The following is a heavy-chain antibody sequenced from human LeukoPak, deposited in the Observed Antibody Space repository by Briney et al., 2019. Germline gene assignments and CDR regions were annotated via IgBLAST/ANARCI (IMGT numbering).Heavy chain of an antibody. CDR1: GFTFSDYE. J-gene: IGHJ4*02. CDR3: ARWLSRPYSSGWYYFDY. CDR2: ISYSGNTI. D-gene: IGHD6-19*01. V-gene: IGHV3-48*03. Sequence: GGSLRLSCSASGFTFSDYEMNWVRQAPGKGLEWVAFISYSGNTIQYADSVKGRFTISRDNAKNSLYLQMNSLRAEDTAVYYCARWLSRPYSSGWYYFDYWGQGTLVTVSS.